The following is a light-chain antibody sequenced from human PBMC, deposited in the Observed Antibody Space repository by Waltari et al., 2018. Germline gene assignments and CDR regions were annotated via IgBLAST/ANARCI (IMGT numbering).Light chain of an antibody. V-gene: IGKV4-1*01. CDR3: QQSSSTPPWT. CDR2: WAS. J-gene: IGKJ1*01. Sequence: DIVMTQSPDSLAVSLGERASISCKSSQSVLKSSNNKNYLAWYQHKPGQPPKLLFYWASTRESGVPDRFSSSGSGTDFTLTISSLQREDFATYYCQQSSSTPPWTFGQGTRVEIK. CDR1: QSVLKSSNNKNY.